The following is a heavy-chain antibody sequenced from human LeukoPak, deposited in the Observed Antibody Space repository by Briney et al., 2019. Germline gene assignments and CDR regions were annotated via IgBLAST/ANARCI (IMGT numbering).Heavy chain of an antibody. CDR3: ARDPGYCSSTSCYKDAFDI. J-gene: IGHJ3*02. D-gene: IGHD2-2*02. V-gene: IGHV3-48*01. CDR2: ISTTSSTI. Sequence: GGSLRLSCAASGFTFSNYGMHWVRQAPGKGLEWVSYISTTSSTIYYADSVKGRFTISRDNAKNSLYLQMNSLRAEDTAVYYCARDPGYCSSTSCYKDAFDIWGQGTMVTVSS. CDR1: GFTFSNYG.